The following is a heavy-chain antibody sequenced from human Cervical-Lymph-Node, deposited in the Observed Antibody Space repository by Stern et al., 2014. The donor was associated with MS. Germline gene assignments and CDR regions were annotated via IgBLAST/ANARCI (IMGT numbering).Heavy chain of an antibody. Sequence: EVQLVESGGDLVQPGGSLRLSCVASGFTFSHYWMQWVRQAPGKGLVWVYHSTRDGSSTTYADSVKGRFAVSRDNAKNTLYLQMDSLRAEDTAVYFCARDNYGTDYWGQGTLVTVSS. J-gene: IGHJ4*02. CDR1: GFTFSHYW. V-gene: IGHV3-74*01. D-gene: IGHD3-16*01. CDR2: STRDGSST. CDR3: ARDNYGTDY.